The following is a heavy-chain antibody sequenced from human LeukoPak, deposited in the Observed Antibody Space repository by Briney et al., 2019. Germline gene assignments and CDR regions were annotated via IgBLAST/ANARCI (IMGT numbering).Heavy chain of an antibody. J-gene: IGHJ6*04. CDR2: RDGGST. Sequence: PGGSLRLSCAASGFTFDDYGMSWVRQDPGKGLEWVSGRDGGSTGYADSVKGRFTISRDNAKNSLYLQMNSLRAEDTAVYYCAELGITMIGGVWGKGTTVTISS. D-gene: IGHD3-10*02. CDR1: GFTFDDYG. V-gene: IGHV3-20*04. CDR3: AELGITMIGGV.